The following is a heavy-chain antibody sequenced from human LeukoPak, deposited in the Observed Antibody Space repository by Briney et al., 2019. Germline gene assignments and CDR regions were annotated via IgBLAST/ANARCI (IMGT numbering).Heavy chain of an antibody. Sequence: GGSLRLSCAASGFTFSSYGMYWVRQAPGKGLEWVAAIWFDGSNKYYADSVKGRFTISRDNPENTLYLQMNSLRAEDTAVYYCARGSTYYDSSGQVPFDYWGQGTLVTVSS. CDR1: GFTFSSYG. CDR3: ARGSTYYDSSGQVPFDY. V-gene: IGHV3-33*01. CDR2: IWFDGSNK. D-gene: IGHD3-22*01. J-gene: IGHJ4*02.